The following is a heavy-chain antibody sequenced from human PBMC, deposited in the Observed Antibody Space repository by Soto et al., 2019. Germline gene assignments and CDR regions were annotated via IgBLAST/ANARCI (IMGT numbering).Heavy chain of an antibody. J-gene: IGHJ4*02. D-gene: IGHD6-19*01. CDR2: IKQDGSEK. CDR3: ARSYTKAVAGTGY. CDR1: GLTFSGYW. V-gene: IGHV3-7*01. Sequence: EVQLVESGGGLVQPGGSLRLSCQASGLTFSGYWMSWVRQAPGKGLEWVANIKQDGSEKYYVDSVKGRFTISRDNAKNSLYLQMNSLRAEDTAVYYCARSYTKAVAGTGYWGQGTLVTVSS.